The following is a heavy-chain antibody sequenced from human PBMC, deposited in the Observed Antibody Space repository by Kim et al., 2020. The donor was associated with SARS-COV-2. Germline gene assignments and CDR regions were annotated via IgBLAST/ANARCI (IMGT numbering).Heavy chain of an antibody. CDR2: IYYSGST. Sequence: SETLSLTCTVSGGSISSSSYYWGWIRQPPGKGLEWIGSIYYSGSTYYNPSLKSRVTISVDTSKNQFSLKLSSVTAADTAVYYCARHRRPWLGYYDISARPSDYYYGMDVWGQGTTVTVSS. D-gene: IGHD3-9*01. V-gene: IGHV4-39*01. CDR3: ARHRRPWLGYYDISARPSDYYYGMDV. CDR1: GGSISSSSYY. J-gene: IGHJ6*02.